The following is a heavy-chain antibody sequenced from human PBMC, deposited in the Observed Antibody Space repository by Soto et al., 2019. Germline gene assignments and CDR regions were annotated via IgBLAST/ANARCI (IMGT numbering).Heavy chain of an antibody. Sequence: QVQLVQSGTEEKNPGASVKVSCKASGYTFTSYAMHWVRQAPGQSLEWMGWINAGNGNTKFSQKFQGRVTITRDTSASTAYMELSSLTSEDTAVYYCARAGEGQWLVSEGWIDPWGQGTLVTVSS. CDR2: INAGNGNT. D-gene: IGHD6-19*01. CDR3: ARAGEGQWLVSEGWIDP. J-gene: IGHJ5*02. V-gene: IGHV1-3*05. CDR1: GYTFTSYA.